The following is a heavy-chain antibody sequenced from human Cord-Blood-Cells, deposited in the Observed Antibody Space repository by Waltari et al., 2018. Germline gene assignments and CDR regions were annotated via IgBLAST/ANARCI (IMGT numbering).Heavy chain of an antibody. D-gene: IGHD3-9*01. CDR1: GGSISSSRYY. V-gene: IGHV4-39*01. Sequence: QLQLQESGPGLVKPSETLSLTCTVSGGSISSSRYYWGWLRQPPGSGLEWIGSIYYSGSTYYNPSLKSRVTISVDTSKNQFSLKLSSVTAADTAVYYCARLTRPDYDILTGYWYFDLWGRGTLVTVSS. CDR3: ARLTRPDYDILTGYWYFDL. CDR2: IYYSGST. J-gene: IGHJ2*01.